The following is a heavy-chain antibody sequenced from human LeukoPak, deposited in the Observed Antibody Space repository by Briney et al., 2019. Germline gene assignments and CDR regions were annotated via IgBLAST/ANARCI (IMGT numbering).Heavy chain of an antibody. CDR1: GFTFSSYS. V-gene: IGHV3-48*02. D-gene: IGHD2-15*01. Sequence: GGSLRLSCAASGFTFSSYSMNWVRQAPGKGLEWVSYISSSSSTIYYADSVKGRFTISRDNAKNSLYLQMNSLRDEDTAVYYCAREDIVVVEAATGGFQHWGQGTLVTVSS. J-gene: IGHJ1*01. CDR2: ISSSSSTI. CDR3: AREDIVVVEAATGGFQH.